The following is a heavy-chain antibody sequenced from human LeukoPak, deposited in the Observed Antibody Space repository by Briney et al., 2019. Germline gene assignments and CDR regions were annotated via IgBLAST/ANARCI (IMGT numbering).Heavy chain of an antibody. Sequence: ASVKVSCKASGGTFSSYAISWVRQAPGQGLEWMGRIIPIFGTANYAQKFQGRVTITTDESTSTAYMELSSLRSEDTAVYYCAPAPITMVRGVITSDAFDIWGQGTMVTVYS. CDR3: APAPITMVRGVITSDAFDI. V-gene: IGHV1-69*05. CDR2: IIPIFGTA. CDR1: GGTFSSYA. J-gene: IGHJ3*02. D-gene: IGHD3-10*01.